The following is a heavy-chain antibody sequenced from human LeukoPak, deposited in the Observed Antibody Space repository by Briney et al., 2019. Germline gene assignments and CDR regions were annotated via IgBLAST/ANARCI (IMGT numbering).Heavy chain of an antibody. Sequence: SETLSLTCTVAGGSISSYYWSWIRQPPGKGLEWIGYISYSGSTDSNPSLKSRVTISVDTSKNQISLKLSSVTAADTAVYYCARTYCRGGSCHFDYWGQGTLVTVSS. V-gene: IGHV4-59*08. J-gene: IGHJ4*02. D-gene: IGHD2-15*01. CDR3: ARTYCRGGSCHFDY. CDR1: GGSISSYY. CDR2: ISYSGST.